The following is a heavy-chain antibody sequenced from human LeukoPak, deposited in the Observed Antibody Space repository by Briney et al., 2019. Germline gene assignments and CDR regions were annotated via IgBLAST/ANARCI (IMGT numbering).Heavy chain of an antibody. J-gene: IGHJ4*02. CDR1: GYTFTGYY. CDR2: MNPNSGNT. CDR3: ARDYNYYDISGYFGKFDY. D-gene: IGHD3-22*01. Sequence: ASVKVSCKASGYTFTGYYMHWVRQATGQGLEWMGWMNPNSGNTGYAQKFQGRVTITRNTSISTAYMELSSLRSEDTAVYYCARDYNYYDISGYFGKFDYWGQGTLVTVSS. V-gene: IGHV1-8*03.